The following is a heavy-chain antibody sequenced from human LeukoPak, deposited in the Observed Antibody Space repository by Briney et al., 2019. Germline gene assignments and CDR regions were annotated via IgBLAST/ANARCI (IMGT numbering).Heavy chain of an antibody. D-gene: IGHD3-10*01. CDR2: IKQDGSEK. CDR1: GFAFSSYW. Sequence: PGGSLRLSCAASGFAFSSYWMSWVRQAPGKGLEWVANIKQDGSEKYYVDSVKGRFTIPRDNAKNSLYLQMNSPRAEDTAVYYCARDMGHYYGSGSYWDYWGQGTLVTVSS. V-gene: IGHV3-7*01. J-gene: IGHJ4*02. CDR3: ARDMGHYYGSGSYWDY.